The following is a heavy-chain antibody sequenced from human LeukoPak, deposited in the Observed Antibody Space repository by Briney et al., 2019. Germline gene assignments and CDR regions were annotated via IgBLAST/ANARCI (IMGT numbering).Heavy chain of an antibody. J-gene: IGHJ4*02. D-gene: IGHD6-6*01. V-gene: IGHV1-69*05. CDR1: GGTFSSYA. Sequence: HAASVNVSCKASGGTFSSYAISWVRQAPGQGLEWVGGIVPIVGTANYAQKFQGRVTITTDESTSTAYMELSSLRSEDTAVYYCAVDSHLEYSSSGTFDYWGQGTLVTVSS. CDR2: IVPIVGTA. CDR3: AVDSHLEYSSSGTFDY.